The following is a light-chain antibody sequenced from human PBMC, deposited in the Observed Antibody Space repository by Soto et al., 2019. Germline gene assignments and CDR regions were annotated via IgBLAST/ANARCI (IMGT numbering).Light chain of an antibody. CDR2: HVT. V-gene: IGLV2-14*03. CDR3: CSLTTTHTYV. Sequence: QSALTQPASVSGAPGQSITISCTGTSSDIGHYDYVSWYQQHPGKAPKLMIYHVTYRPSGVSNRYSGSTSGNSASLTISGLQAEYEADYYCCSLTTTHTYVFGGGTEVNVL. J-gene: IGLJ6*01. CDR1: SSDIGHYDY.